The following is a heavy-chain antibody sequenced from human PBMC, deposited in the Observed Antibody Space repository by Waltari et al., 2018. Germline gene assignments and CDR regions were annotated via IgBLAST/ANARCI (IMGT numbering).Heavy chain of an antibody. D-gene: IGHD1-7*01. V-gene: IGHV4-34*01. J-gene: IGHJ4*02. CDR1: GGSFSGYY. CDR2: INHSGST. CDR3: ARGRTRRDSMIY. Sequence: QVQLQESGPGLVKPSETLSLTCAVSGGSFSGYYWSWIRQPPGKGLEWIGEINHSGSTNYNPSLKSRVTISVDTSKNQFSLKLSSVTAADTAVYYCARGRTRRDSMIYWGQGTLVTVSS.